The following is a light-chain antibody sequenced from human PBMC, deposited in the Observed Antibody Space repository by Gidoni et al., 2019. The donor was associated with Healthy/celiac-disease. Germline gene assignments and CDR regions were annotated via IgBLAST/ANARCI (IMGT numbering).Light chain of an antibody. CDR1: SSDVGSYNL. J-gene: IGLJ2*01. CDR2: EGS. Sequence: QSALTQPASGSGSPGQSITISCTGTSSDVGSYNLVSWYQQHPGKAPKLMIHEGSKRPSGVSNRFSGSKSGNTASLTISGLQAEDEADYYCCSYAGSSSVVFGGGTKLTVL. V-gene: IGLV2-23*01. CDR3: CSYAGSSSVV.